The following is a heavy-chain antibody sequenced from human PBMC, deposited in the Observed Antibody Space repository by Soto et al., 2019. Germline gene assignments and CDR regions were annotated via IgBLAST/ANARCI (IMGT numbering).Heavy chain of an antibody. CDR2: ISAYNGNT. V-gene: IGHV1-18*04. CDR3: ARAPYSGSSYYYYGMDV. J-gene: IGHJ6*04. D-gene: IGHD1-26*01. Sequence: ASVKVSCKASGYTFTSYGISWVRQAPGQGLEWMGWISAYNGNTNYAQKLQGRVTMTTDTSTSTAYMELRSLRSDDTAVYYCARAPYSGSSYYYYGMDVWGKGTTVTV. CDR1: GYTFTSYG.